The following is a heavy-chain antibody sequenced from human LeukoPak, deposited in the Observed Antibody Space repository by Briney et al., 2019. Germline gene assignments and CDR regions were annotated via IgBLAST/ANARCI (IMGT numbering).Heavy chain of an antibody. D-gene: IGHD1-26*01. J-gene: IGHJ6*02. CDR3: ARNLGATFSYYYYYGMDV. V-gene: IGHV3-33*01. CDR2: IWYDGSNK. CDR1: GFTFSSYG. Sequence: PGGSLRLSCAASGFTFSSYGMHWVRQAPRKGLEWVAVIWYDGSNKYYADSVKGRFTISRDNSKNTLYLQMNSLRAEDTAVYYCARNLGATFSYYYYYGMDVWGQGTTVTVSS.